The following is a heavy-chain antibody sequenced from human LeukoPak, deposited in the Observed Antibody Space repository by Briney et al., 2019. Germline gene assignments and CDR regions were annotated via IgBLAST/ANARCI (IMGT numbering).Heavy chain of an antibody. V-gene: IGHV3-53*01. Sequence: GGSLRLSCAASGFIVSGDFMSRVRQAPGKGLEWVSVIYSDGSTYYADSVKGRFTISRDNSKNTLDLQMTGLRAEDTAVYYCARERGRGRDSPWFDYWGQGTLVTASS. CDR2: IYSDGST. CDR3: ARERGRGRDSPWFDY. D-gene: IGHD1-26*01. J-gene: IGHJ4*02. CDR1: GFIVSGDF.